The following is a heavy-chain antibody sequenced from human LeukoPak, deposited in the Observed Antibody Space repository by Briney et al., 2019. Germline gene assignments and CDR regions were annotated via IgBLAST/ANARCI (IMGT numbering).Heavy chain of an antibody. Sequence: GGSLRLSCAASGFTFSSYSMNWVRQAPGKGLEWVSYISSSGSTIYYADSVKGRFTISRDNAKNSLYLQMNSLRAEDTAVYYCARGKIFGVVISDYWGQGTLVTVSS. D-gene: IGHD3-3*01. CDR3: ARGKIFGVVISDY. V-gene: IGHV3-48*04. J-gene: IGHJ4*02. CDR1: GFTFSSYS. CDR2: ISSSGSTI.